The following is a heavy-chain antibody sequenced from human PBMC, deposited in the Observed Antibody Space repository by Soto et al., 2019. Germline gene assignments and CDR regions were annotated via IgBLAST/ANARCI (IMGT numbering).Heavy chain of an antibody. Sequence: QITLKESGPTLVKPTQTLTLTCTISGFSLITSGVGVGWIRQPPGKALEWLALIYWDDDKRYSPSLKSRLTITKDTSTNQVVLTLTNMDPVDTATYYCAHIVTGCFTWGRGALVTVSS. V-gene: IGHV2-5*02. CDR2: IYWDDDK. CDR3: AHIVTGCFT. D-gene: IGHD3-16*01. CDR1: GFSLITSGVG. J-gene: IGHJ5*02.